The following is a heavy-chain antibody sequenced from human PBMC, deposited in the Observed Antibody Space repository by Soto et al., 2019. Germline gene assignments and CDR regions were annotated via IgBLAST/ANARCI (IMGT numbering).Heavy chain of an antibody. V-gene: IGHV3-23*01. D-gene: IGHD2-15*01. CDR2: ISGSGGST. CDR3: AKDFDADIVVVVAATPVDY. CDR1: GFTFSSYA. Sequence: GGSLRLSCAASGFTFSSYAMSWVRQAPGKGLEWVSAISGSGGSTYYADSVKGRFTISRDNSKNTLYLQMNSLRAEDTAVYYCAKDFDADIVVVVAATPVDYWGQGTLVTAPQ. J-gene: IGHJ4*02.